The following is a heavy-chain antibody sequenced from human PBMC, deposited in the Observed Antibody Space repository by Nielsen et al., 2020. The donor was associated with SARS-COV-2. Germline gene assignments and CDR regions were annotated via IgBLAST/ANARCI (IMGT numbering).Heavy chain of an antibody. J-gene: IGHJ4*02. V-gene: IGHV3-11*04. CDR3: ARGYGSGSYYPLYFDY. Sequence: LEWISYIGRSGTVIYYADSVKGRFTISGDNANNSLYLQMNSLRAEDTAVYYCARGYGSGSYYPLYFDYWGQGTLVTVSS. CDR2: IGRSGTVI. D-gene: IGHD3-10*01.